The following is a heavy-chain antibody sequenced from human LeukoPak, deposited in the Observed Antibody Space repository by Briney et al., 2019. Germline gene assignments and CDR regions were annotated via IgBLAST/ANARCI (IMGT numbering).Heavy chain of an antibody. CDR3: AKDPYSSSWYLSSHWFDP. D-gene: IGHD6-13*01. Sequence: GGSLRLSCAASGFTFSSYAMSWVRQAPGKGLEWVSAISGSGGSTYYADSVKGQFTISRDNSKNTLYLQMNSLRAEDTALYYCAKDPYSSSWYLSSHWFDPWGQGTLVTVSS. J-gene: IGHJ5*02. CDR2: ISGSGGST. CDR1: GFTFSSYA. V-gene: IGHV3-23*01.